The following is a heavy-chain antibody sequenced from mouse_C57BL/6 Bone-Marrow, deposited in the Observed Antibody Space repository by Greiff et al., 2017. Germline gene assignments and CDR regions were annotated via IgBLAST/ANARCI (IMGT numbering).Heavy chain of an antibody. Sequence: VQRVESGAELVKPGASVKISCKASGYAFSSYWMNWVKQRPGKGLEWIGQIYPGDGDTNYNGKFKGKATLTADKSSSTAYMQLSSLTSEDSAVYFCARYDGYPWAMDYWGQGTSVTVSS. CDR3: ARYDGYPWAMDY. J-gene: IGHJ4*01. CDR1: GYAFSSYW. D-gene: IGHD2-3*01. V-gene: IGHV1-80*01. CDR2: IYPGDGDT.